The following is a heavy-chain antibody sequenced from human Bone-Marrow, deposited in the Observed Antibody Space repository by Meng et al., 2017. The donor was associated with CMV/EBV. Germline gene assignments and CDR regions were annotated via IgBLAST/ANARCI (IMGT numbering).Heavy chain of an antibody. CDR2: IGTAGDT. CDR3: ARALTAMASY. J-gene: IGHJ4*02. V-gene: IGHV3-13*01. Sequence: GESLKISCAASGFTFSSYDMHWVRQATGKGLEWVSAIGTAGDTYYPGSVKGRFTISRDNSKNTLYLQMNSLRAEDTAVYYCARALTAMASYWGQGTLVTVSS. CDR1: GFTFSSYD. D-gene: IGHD5-18*01.